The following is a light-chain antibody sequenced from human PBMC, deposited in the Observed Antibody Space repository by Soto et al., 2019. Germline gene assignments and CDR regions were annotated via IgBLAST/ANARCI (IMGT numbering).Light chain of an antibody. Sequence: DIQMTQSPSSLSASVGDTVTITCRASQSISVHLNWYQQKGGKVPKLLIYAASNLYSGVPSRFSGNGSETDFALTISSLQPEDFATYYCQQCYITPYTFGQGTRLEIK. CDR2: AAS. V-gene: IGKV1-39*01. J-gene: IGKJ2*01. CDR1: QSISVH. CDR3: QQCYITPYT.